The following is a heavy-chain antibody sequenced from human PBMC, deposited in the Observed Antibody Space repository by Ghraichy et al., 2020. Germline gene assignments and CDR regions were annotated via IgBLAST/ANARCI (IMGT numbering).Heavy chain of an antibody. D-gene: IGHD6-6*01. CDR2: IYYTGTT. CDR1: DDSISSYY. Sequence: TLSLTCSVSDDSISSYYWNWVRQPPGKTLEWIGYIYYTGTTDYNPSLKGRVAISLDTSKKQFSLKLSSVTAADTAVYYCARDAAARPRSFEFWGQGTLVTVSS. CDR3: ARDAAARPRSFEF. J-gene: IGHJ4*02. V-gene: IGHV4-59*01.